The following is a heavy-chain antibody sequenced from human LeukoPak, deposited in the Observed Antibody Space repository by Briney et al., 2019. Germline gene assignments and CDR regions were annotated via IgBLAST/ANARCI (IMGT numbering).Heavy chain of an antibody. CDR3: ARGQLRFGFDY. J-gene: IGHJ4*02. V-gene: IGHV4-59*01. Sequence: SETLSLTCTVSGESISGFYWNWIRQPPGKGLEWIGYIYYSGSTNYNPSLKSRVTISIDTSKNQFSLKLSSVTAADTAVYYCARGQLRFGFDYWGQGTLATVSS. D-gene: IGHD1-1*01. CDR2: IYYSGST. CDR1: GESISGFY.